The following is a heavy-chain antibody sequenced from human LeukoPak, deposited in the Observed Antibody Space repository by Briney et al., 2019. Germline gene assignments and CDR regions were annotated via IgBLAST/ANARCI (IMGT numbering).Heavy chain of an antibody. D-gene: IGHD3-10*01. V-gene: IGHV3-7*01. Sequence: GGSLRLSCITSGFTFSNYWMSWVRQVPGKGLEWVANIKDDGSEKYYVDSLKGRLTISRDNAKNSLFLQVNSLRAEDTAVYYCAKFLSIMARGGAVVWGQGTMVTVAS. CDR3: AKFLSIMARGGAVV. CDR2: IKDDGSEK. CDR1: GFTFSNYW. J-gene: IGHJ3*01.